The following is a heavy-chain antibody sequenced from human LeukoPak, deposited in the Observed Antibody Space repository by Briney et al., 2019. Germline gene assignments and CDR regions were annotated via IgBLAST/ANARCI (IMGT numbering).Heavy chain of an antibody. CDR2: IYTSGST. Sequence: SQTLSLTCTVSGGSISSGSYYWSWIRQPAGKGLEWIGRIYTSGSTNYNPSLKSRVTISVDTSKNQFSLKLSSVTAADTPVYYCAREGSGYYYSDYWGQGTLVTVSS. V-gene: IGHV4-61*02. D-gene: IGHD3-22*01. J-gene: IGHJ4*02. CDR1: GGSISSGSYY. CDR3: AREGSGYYYSDY.